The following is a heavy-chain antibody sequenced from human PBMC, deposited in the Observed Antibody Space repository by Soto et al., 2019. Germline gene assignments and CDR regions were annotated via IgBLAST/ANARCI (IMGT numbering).Heavy chain of an antibody. Sequence: GGSLRLSCAASGFTFSDYYMSWIRQAPGKGLEWVSYISSSGSTIYYADSVKGRFTISRDNAKNSLYLQMNSLRAEDTAVYYCARRRSGYYHPYYMDVWGKGTTVTVSS. V-gene: IGHV3-11*01. J-gene: IGHJ6*03. D-gene: IGHD3-3*01. CDR3: ARRRSGYYHPYYMDV. CDR1: GFTFSDYY. CDR2: ISSSGSTI.